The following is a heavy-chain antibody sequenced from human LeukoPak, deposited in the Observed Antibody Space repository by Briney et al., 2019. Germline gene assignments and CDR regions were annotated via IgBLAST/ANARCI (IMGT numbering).Heavy chain of an antibody. CDR3: VREHDWGDFDY. D-gene: IGHD3-9*01. Sequence: SETLSLTCTVSGGSFITGRYYWSWIRQSPGEGLEWIGYISYRGTTNYNPSLKSRITISVDTSKNQFSLKVISVTAADTAVYYCVREHDWGDFDYWGQGTLVTVSS. J-gene: IGHJ4*02. V-gene: IGHV4-61*01. CDR2: ISYRGTT. CDR1: GGSFITGRYY.